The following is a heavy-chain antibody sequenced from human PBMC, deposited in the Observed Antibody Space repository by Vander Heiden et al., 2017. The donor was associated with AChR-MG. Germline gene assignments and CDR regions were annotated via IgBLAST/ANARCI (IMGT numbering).Heavy chain of an antibody. CDR3: AKDLGGYFDWLLYDY. D-gene: IGHD3-9*01. CDR1: GFTFSSYT. CDR2: ISGSGGST. J-gene: IGHJ4*02. Sequence: EVQLLESGGGLVQPGGSLRLSCAASGFTFSSYTMSWVRQAPGKGLEWVSAISGSGGSTYYEDSVKGRFTISRDNSKNTLYLQMNSLRAEDTAVYYCAKDLGGYFDWLLYDYWGQGTLVTVSS. V-gene: IGHV3-23*01.